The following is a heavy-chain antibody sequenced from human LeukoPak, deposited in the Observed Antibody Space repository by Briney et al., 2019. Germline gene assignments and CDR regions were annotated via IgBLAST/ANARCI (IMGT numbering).Heavy chain of an antibody. CDR3: ARDHLTYYYDSSGLY. D-gene: IGHD3-22*01. CDR2: ISSSSSYI. CDR1: GLHFSGTA. J-gene: IGHJ4*02. Sequence: GGSLRLSCAASGLHFSGTAMSWVRQAPGKGLEWVSSISSSSSYIYYADSVKGRFTISRDNAKNSLYLQMNSLRAEDTAVYYCARDHLTYYYDSSGLYWGQGTLVTVSS. V-gene: IGHV3-21*01.